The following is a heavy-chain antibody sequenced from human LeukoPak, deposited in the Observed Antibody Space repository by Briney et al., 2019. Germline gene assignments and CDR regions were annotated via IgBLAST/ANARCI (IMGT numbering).Heavy chain of an antibody. V-gene: IGHV1-46*01. CDR3: ARVPRRRGYYYYGMDV. CDR2: INPSGGST. CDR1: GYTFTSYY. J-gene: IGHJ6*02. Sequence: ASVKVSCKASGYTFTSYYMHWVRQAPGQGLEWTGIINPSGGSTSYAQKFQGRVTMTRDTSTSTVYMELSSLRSEDTAVYYCARVPRRRGYYYYGMDVWGQGTTVTVSS.